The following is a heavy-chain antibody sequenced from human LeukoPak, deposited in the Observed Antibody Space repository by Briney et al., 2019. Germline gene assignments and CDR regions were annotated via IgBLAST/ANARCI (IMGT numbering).Heavy chain of an antibody. V-gene: IGHV3-23*01. D-gene: IGHD3-10*01. CDR2: IMGSGAGT. Sequence: PGGSLRLSCAASGFAFSSYAMSWVRQAPGKGLEYVSAIMGSGAGTNYADSVKGRFTISRDNSKNTLYLQMNSLRAEDTALHYCAKRGSNYYYDYWGQGTLVTVSS. J-gene: IGHJ4*02. CDR3: AKRGSNYYYDY. CDR1: GFAFSSYA.